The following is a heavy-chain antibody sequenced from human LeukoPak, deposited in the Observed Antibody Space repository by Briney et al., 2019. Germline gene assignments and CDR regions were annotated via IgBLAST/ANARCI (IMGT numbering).Heavy chain of an antibody. CDR1: GFTFDDYA. J-gene: IGHJ5*02. D-gene: IGHD1-1*01. CDR3: AKDIKGTGTTFWFDP. CDR2: ISWNSGSI. Sequence: GRSLRPSCAASGFTFDDYAMHWVRQAPGKGLEWVSGISWNSGSIGYADSVKGRFTISRDNAKNSLYLQMNSLRAEDTALYYCAKDIKGTGTTFWFDPWGQGTLVTVSS. V-gene: IGHV3-9*01.